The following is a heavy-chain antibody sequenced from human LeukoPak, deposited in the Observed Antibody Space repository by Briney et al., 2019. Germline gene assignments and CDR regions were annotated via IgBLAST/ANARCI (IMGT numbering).Heavy chain of an antibody. J-gene: IGHJ5*02. D-gene: IGHD6-19*01. CDR2: INAGNGNT. Sequence: ASVKVPCKASGYTFTSYAMHWVRRAPGQRLEWMGWINAGNGNTKYSQKFQGRVTITRGTSASTAYMELSSLRSEDTAVYYCARTPSPRQWLVRSWFDPWGQGTLVTVSS. CDR1: GYTFTSYA. V-gene: IGHV1-3*01. CDR3: ARTPSPRQWLVRSWFDP.